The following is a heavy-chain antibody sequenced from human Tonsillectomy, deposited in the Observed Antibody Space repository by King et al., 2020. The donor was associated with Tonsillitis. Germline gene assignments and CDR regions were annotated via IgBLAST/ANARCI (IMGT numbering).Heavy chain of an antibody. Sequence: VQLVESGGGLVQPGGSLRLSCAASGFTFSSYALSWVRQPPGKGLEWVSAISGSGGTTKYADSVKGRFTISRDNSNNTLYLQMSSLRAEDTAVYYCVLTTVDYWGQGTLVAVSS. D-gene: IGHD4-11*01. CDR3: VLTTVDY. CDR2: ISGSGGTT. V-gene: IGHV3-23*04. CDR1: GFTFSSYA. J-gene: IGHJ4*02.